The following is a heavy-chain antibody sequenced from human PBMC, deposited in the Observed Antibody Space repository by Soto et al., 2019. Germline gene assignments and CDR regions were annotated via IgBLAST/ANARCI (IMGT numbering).Heavy chain of an antibody. V-gene: IGHV3-30*18. Sequence: QVQLVESGGGVVQPGRSLRLSCAASGFTFSSYGMHWVRQAPGKGLEWVAVISYDGSNKYYADSVKGRFTISRDNSKNTLYLQMNSLRAEDTAVDYCAKDRLVLNYYYMDVWGKGTTVTVSS. CDR1: GFTFSSYG. CDR2: ISYDGSNK. D-gene: IGHD6-19*01. J-gene: IGHJ6*03. CDR3: AKDRLVLNYYYMDV.